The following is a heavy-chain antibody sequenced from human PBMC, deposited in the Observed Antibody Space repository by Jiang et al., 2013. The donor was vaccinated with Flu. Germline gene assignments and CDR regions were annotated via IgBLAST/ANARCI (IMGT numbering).Heavy chain of an antibody. Sequence: KPTQTLTLTCSFSGLSLSTTGMSVSWIRQPPGKALEWLARIDWDDDKRYSPSLKSRLTVTKDTSKNQVVLTMANMDPVDTATYYCAHKAVTGTFLHWGQGTLVTVSS. CDR3: AHKAVTGTFLH. J-gene: IGHJ4*02. CDR1: GLSLSTTGMS. CDR2: IDWDDDK. D-gene: IGHD6-19*01. V-gene: IGHV2-5*08.